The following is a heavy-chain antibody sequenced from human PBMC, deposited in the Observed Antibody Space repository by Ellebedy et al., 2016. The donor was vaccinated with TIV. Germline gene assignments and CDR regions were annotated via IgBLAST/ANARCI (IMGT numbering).Heavy chain of an antibody. CDR3: VKGYCSSTSCHGIDY. Sequence: GESLKISCSASGFTFSSYAMHWVRQAPGKGLEYVSAISSNGGSTYYADSVKGRFTISRDNSKNTLYLQMSSLRAEDTAVYYCVKGYCSSTSCHGIDYWGQGTLVTVSS. CDR1: GFTFSSYA. V-gene: IGHV3-64D*06. J-gene: IGHJ4*02. D-gene: IGHD2-2*01. CDR2: ISSNGGST.